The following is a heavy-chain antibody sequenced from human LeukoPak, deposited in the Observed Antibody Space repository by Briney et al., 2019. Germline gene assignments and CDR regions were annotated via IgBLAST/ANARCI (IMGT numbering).Heavy chain of an antibody. CDR3: AKDRGIAARPSVFDY. Sequence: GSLRLSCAASGFTLSRYWMHWVRQVPGKGLVWVSRIEPDGSRITYADSLKGRFTMSRDNAKNTLYLQMNSLRAENTAVYYCAKDRGIAARPSVFDYWGQGTLVTVSS. J-gene: IGHJ4*02. CDR2: IEPDGSRI. D-gene: IGHD6-6*01. V-gene: IGHV3-74*01. CDR1: GFTLSRYW.